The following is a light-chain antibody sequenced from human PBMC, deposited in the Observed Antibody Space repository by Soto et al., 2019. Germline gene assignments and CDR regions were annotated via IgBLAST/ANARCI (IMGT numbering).Light chain of an antibody. CDR3: QQSYSTPFT. CDR1: QSISSY. CDR2: AAS. J-gene: IGKJ3*01. V-gene: IGKV1-39*01. Sequence: DIQMTQSPSSLSASVGDRVTITCRASQSISSYLNWYQQKPGKVPRLLIYAASSLQSGVPSRFSGSGSGTDFTLTISSLQPEDFATYYCQQSYSTPFTFGPGTKWIS.